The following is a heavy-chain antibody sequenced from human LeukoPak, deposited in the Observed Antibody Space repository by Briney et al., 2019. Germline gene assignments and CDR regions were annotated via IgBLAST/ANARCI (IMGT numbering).Heavy chain of an antibody. Sequence: PGGSLRLSCEASGFTFSNYGMHSVRQAPGKGLEWVAFLRHNGGREYYVDSVRGRFTISRDNSKNTLYLEMNSLRVEDTAVYYCAKADIVAVRSALEYWGQGTLVSVSS. D-gene: IGHD2-21*01. CDR1: GFTFSNYG. CDR3: AKADIVAVRSALEY. V-gene: IGHV3-30*02. CDR2: LRHNGGRE. J-gene: IGHJ4*02.